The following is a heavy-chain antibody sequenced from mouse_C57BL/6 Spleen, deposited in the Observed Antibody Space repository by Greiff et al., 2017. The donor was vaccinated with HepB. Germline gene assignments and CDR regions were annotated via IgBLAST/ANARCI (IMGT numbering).Heavy chain of an antibody. J-gene: IGHJ1*03. CDR2: IYPGDGDT. Sequence: LQESGAELVKPGASVKISCKASGYAFSSYWMNWVKQRPGKGLEWIGQIYPGDGDTNYNGKFKGKATLTADKSSSTAYMQLSSLTSEDSAVYFCARWLRHWYFDVWGTGTTVTVSS. CDR3: ARWLRHWYFDV. D-gene: IGHD2-2*01. V-gene: IGHV1-80*01. CDR1: GYAFSSYW.